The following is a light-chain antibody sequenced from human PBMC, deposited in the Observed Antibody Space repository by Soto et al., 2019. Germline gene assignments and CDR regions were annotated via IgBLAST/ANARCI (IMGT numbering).Light chain of an antibody. CDR2: GAS. CDR3: QQYNNWPPWT. Sequence: EIVMTQSPATLSVSPGERATLSCRASQSVSSNLAWYQQKPGQAPRLLIYGASTRATGCPARFGGSGSGTEFTLTFSSLQSEDFAVYYCQQYNNWPPWTFGQGTKVEIK. CDR1: QSVSSN. V-gene: IGKV3-15*01. J-gene: IGKJ1*01.